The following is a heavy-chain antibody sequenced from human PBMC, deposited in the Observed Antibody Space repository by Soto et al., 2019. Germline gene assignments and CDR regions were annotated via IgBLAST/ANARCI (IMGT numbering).Heavy chain of an antibody. J-gene: IGHJ4*02. D-gene: IGHD3-16*01. CDR1: GGSINSYY. CDR2: VYHTGST. V-gene: IGHV4-59*08. CDR3: ARLLHLGEFYFDY. Sequence: SETLSLTCTVSGGSINSYYWNWIRQPPGKGLEWIGYVYHTGSTDYNPSLRNRVTMSVDPSKNQFSLKLSSVTAADTAVYYCARLLHLGEFYFDYWGQGTLVTVS.